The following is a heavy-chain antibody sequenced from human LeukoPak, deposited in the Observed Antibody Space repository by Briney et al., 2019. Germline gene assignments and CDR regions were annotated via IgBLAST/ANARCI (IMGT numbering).Heavy chain of an antibody. J-gene: IGHJ6*02. CDR1: GYTFTGYY. Sequence: EASVKVSCKASGYTFTGYYMHWVRQAPGQGLEWMGRINPNSGGTNYAQKFQGRVTMTRDTSISTAYMELSRLRSDDTAVYYCARVLLNRMIFGVVIISQYYYYGMDVWGQGTTVTVSS. D-gene: IGHD3-3*01. CDR2: INPNSGGT. CDR3: ARVLLNRMIFGVVIISQYYYYGMDV. V-gene: IGHV1-2*06.